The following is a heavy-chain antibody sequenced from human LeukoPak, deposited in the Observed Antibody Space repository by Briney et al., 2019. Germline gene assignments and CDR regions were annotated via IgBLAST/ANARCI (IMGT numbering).Heavy chain of an antibody. Sequence: GRSLRLSCAASGFTFSSYGMHWVRQAPGKGLEWVAVISHGGSNKYYADSVKGRFTISRDNSKNTLYLQMNSLRPEDTAVYYCANENYFDTSGYIDNWGQGTLVTVSS. D-gene: IGHD3-22*01. CDR3: ANENYFDTSGYIDN. CDR2: ISHGGSNK. V-gene: IGHV3-30*18. J-gene: IGHJ4*02. CDR1: GFTFSSYG.